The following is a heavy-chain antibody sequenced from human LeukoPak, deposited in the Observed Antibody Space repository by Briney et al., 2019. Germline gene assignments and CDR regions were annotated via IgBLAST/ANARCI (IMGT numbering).Heavy chain of an antibody. CDR1: GFTFTNYW. CDR3: AKDSWVDAFDI. J-gene: IGHJ3*02. Sequence: AGGSLRLSCAASGFTFTNYWMSWVRQAPGKGLELVANIKQDRSEKYYVDSVKGRFTISRDNAKNSLYLQMNSLRAEDTAVYYCAKDSWVDAFDIWGQGAMVTVSS. V-gene: IGHV3-7*01. D-gene: IGHD2-15*01. CDR2: IKQDRSEK.